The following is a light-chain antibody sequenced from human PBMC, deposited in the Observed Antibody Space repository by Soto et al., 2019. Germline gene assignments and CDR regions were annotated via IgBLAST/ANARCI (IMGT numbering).Light chain of an antibody. V-gene: IGKV1-5*01. J-gene: IGKJ1*01. CDR2: DAS. CDR1: QSVSNW. CDR3: QQYSSYWT. Sequence: DSRTTQSPSTVSASVGERVTITCRASQSVSNWLAWYQQKPGKAPKFLIYDASNLESGVPSRFSGSGSGTEFALTISSLQPDDFATYYCQQYSSYWTFGQGTKVDIK.